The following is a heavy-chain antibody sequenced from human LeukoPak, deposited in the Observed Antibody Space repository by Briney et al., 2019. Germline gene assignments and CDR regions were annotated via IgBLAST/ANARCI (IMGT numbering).Heavy chain of an antibody. CDR1: GYTFTGYY. D-gene: IGHD1-1*01. J-gene: IGHJ6*02. CDR3: ARGTDRNYYYYGMDV. V-gene: IGHV1-2*02. CDR2: INPNSGGT. Sequence: GASVKVSCKASGYTFTGYYTHWVRQAPGQGLEWMGWINPNSGGTNYAQKFQGRVTMTRDTSISTAYMELSRLRSDDTAVYYCARGTDRNYYYYGMDVWGQGTTVTVSS.